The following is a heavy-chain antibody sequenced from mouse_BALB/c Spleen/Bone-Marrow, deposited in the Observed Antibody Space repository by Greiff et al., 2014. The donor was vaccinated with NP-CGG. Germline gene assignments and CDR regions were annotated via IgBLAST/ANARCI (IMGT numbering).Heavy chain of an antibody. V-gene: IGHV6-6*02. J-gene: IGHJ1*01. CDR3: TRGYYWGYFDV. Sequence: EVQVVESGGGLVQPGGSMKLSCVASGFTFSNYWMNWVRQSPEKGLEWVAEIRLKSNNYATHYAESVKGRFTISRDDSKSSVYLQMNNLRAEDTGIYYCTRGYYWGYFDVWGAGTTVTVSS. CDR2: IRLKSNNYAT. CDR1: GFTFSNYW. D-gene: IGHD2-3*01.